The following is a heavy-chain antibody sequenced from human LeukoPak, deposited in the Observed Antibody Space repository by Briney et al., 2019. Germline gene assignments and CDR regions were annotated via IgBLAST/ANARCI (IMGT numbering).Heavy chain of an antibody. D-gene: IGHD2-15*01. CDR3: AREYGGLDY. J-gene: IGHJ4*02. CDR1: GGSISGFY. CDR2: IYPSGGT. Sequence: SETLSLTCTVSGGSISGFYWSWIRQPAGKGLEWIGRIYPSGGTNYNPSLKSRVTMSTGTSKNQFSLKLRSVTAADTAVYYCAREYGGLDYWGQGTLVTVSS. V-gene: IGHV4-4*07.